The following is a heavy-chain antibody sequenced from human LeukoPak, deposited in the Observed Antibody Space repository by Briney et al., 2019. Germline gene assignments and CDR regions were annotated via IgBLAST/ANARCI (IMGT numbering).Heavy chain of an antibody. CDR1: GYTFTGFY. V-gene: IGHV1-69*06. Sequence: SVKVSCKASGYTFTGFYMHWVRQAPGQGLEWMGGIIPIFGTANYAQKFQGRVTITADKSTSTAYMELSSLRSEDTAVYYCARDGRDYYDSSGYTDYWGQGTLVTVSS. D-gene: IGHD3-22*01. CDR2: IIPIFGTA. J-gene: IGHJ4*02. CDR3: ARDGRDYYDSSGYTDY.